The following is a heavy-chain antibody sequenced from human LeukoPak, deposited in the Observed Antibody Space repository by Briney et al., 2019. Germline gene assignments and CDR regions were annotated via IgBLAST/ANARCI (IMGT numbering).Heavy chain of an antibody. J-gene: IGHJ5*02. Sequence: ASLKVSCKASGYTVTSYDINWVRQATGQGLEWMGWMNPNSGNTGYAQKFQGRVTMTRNTSISTAYMELSSLRSEDTAVYYCARERGYCSGGSCYRPRRFDPWGQGTLVTVSS. CDR3: ARERGYCSGGSCYRPRRFDP. V-gene: IGHV1-8*01. D-gene: IGHD2-15*01. CDR2: MNPNSGNT. CDR1: GYTVTSYD.